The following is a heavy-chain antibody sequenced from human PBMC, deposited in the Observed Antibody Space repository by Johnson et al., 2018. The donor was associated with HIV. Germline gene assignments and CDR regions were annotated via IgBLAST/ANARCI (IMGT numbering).Heavy chain of an antibody. V-gene: IGHV3-23*04. D-gene: IGHD1-26*01. CDR3: AKRQPLVGASF. CDR1: GFTVSSNY. CDR2: ISGSGGST. J-gene: IGHJ3*01. Sequence: VQLVESGGGLIQPGGSLRLSCAASGFTVSSNYMSWVRQAPGKGLEWVSVISGSGGSTYYADSVKGRFTISRDHSKNTLYLQMNSLRAEDTAVYYCAKRQPLVGASFWGQGTMVTVSS.